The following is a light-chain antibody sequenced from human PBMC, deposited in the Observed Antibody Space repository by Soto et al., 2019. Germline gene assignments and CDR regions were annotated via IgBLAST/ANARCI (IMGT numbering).Light chain of an antibody. Sequence: DIQMTQSPSTLSASIGDRVAITCRASDNIGPWVAWYQQKPGKAPKLLIYKASTLETGAPSRFGGSGSETEFTLTISGLQPEDFATYYCQQYKSFMYTFGQGTKVDIK. V-gene: IGKV1-5*03. CDR3: QQYKSFMYT. CDR1: DNIGPW. J-gene: IGKJ2*01. CDR2: KAS.